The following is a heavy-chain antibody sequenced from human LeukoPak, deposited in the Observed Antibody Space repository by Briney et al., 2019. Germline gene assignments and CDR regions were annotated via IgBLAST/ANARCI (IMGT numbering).Heavy chain of an antibody. J-gene: IGHJ6*02. D-gene: IGHD2-8*01. CDR3: ARDNGPSIRYGMDV. CDR2: IYTSGST. Sequence: SETLSLTCTVSGGSISSYYWSWIRQPAGKGLEWIGRIYTSGSTNYNPSLKSRVTMSVDASKNQFSLKLSSVTAADTAVYYCARDNGPSIRYGMDVWGQGTTVTVSS. CDR1: GGSISSYY. V-gene: IGHV4-4*07.